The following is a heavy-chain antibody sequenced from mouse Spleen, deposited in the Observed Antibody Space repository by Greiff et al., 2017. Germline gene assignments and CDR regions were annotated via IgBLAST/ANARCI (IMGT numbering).Heavy chain of an antibody. CDR3: ARHAGGNYYFDY. D-gene: IGHD1-1*02. CDR1: GFTFSSYT. Sequence: DVMLVESGGGLVQPGGSLKLSCAASGFTFSSYTMSWVRQTPEKRLEWVAYISNGGGSTYYPDTVKGRFTISRDNAKNTLYLQMSSLKSEDTAMYYCARHAGGNYYFDYWGQGTTLTVSS. V-gene: IGHV5-12-2*01. CDR2: ISNGGGST. J-gene: IGHJ2*01.